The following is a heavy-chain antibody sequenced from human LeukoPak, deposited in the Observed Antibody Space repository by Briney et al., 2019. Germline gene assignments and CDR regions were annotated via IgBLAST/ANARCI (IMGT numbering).Heavy chain of an antibody. V-gene: IGHV4-61*02. D-gene: IGHD3-16*02. CDR1: GGSISRGSYY. CDR2: IYTSGST. J-gene: IGHJ5*02. Sequence: PSETLSLTCSVSGGSISRGSYYWSWIRQPAGKGLEWIGRIYTSGSTNYNPSLKSRVTISGDTSKNQFSLKLSSVTAADTAVYYCARDPLGFDPWGQGTLVTVSS. CDR3: ARDPLGFDP.